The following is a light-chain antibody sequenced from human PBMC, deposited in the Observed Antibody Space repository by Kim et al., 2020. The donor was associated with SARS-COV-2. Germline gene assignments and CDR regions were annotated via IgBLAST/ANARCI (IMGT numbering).Light chain of an antibody. J-gene: IGLJ1*01. CDR2: EVN. Sequence: QSALTQPPSASGSPGQSFTISCTGTSSDVGGYNYVSWYQQHPGKAPKLMIYEVNKRPSGVPDRFSGSKSGNTASLTVSGLQAEDEADYYCSSFAGSNNVFGTGTKVTVL. CDR1: SSDVGGYNY. V-gene: IGLV2-8*01. CDR3: SSFAGSNNV.